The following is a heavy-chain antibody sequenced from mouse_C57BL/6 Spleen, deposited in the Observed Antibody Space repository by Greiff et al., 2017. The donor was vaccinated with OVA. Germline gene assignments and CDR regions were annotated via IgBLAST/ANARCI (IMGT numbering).Heavy chain of an antibody. V-gene: IGHV5-16*01. CDR1: GFTFSDYY. CDR2: INYDGSST. J-gene: IGHJ1*03. CDR3: ARDSYWYFDV. Sequence: EVQLMESEGGLVQPGSSMKLSCTASGFTFSDYYMAWVRQVPEKGLEWVANINYDGSSTYYLDSLKSRFIISRDNAKNILYLQMSSLKSEDTATYYCARDSYWYFDVWGTGTTVTVSS.